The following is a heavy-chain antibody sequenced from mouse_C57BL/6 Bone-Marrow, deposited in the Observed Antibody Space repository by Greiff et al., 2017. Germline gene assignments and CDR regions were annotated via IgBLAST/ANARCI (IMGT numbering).Heavy chain of an antibody. V-gene: IGHV1-64*01. CDR1: GYTFTSYW. J-gene: IGHJ3*01. D-gene: IGHD2-3*01. CDR2: IHPNSGST. CDR3: ASLDGYFSWFAY. Sequence: QAQLQQPGAELVKPGASVKLSCKASGYTFTSYWMHWVKQRPGQGLEWIGMIHPNSGSTNYNEKFKSKATLTVDKSSSTAYMQLSSLTSEDSAVYYCASLDGYFSWFAYWGQGTLVTVSA.